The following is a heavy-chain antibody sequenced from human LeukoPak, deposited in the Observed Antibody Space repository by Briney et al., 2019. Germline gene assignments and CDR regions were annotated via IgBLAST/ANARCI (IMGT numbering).Heavy chain of an antibody. Sequence: ASVKVSCKASGYTFTGYYMHWVRQAPGQGLEWMGWISAYNGNTNYAQKLQGRVTMTTDTSTSTAYMELRSLRSDDTAVYYCASVDTAMVTYGYWGQGTLVTVSS. J-gene: IGHJ4*02. CDR1: GYTFTGYY. V-gene: IGHV1-18*04. CDR3: ASVDTAMVTYGY. CDR2: ISAYNGNT. D-gene: IGHD5-18*01.